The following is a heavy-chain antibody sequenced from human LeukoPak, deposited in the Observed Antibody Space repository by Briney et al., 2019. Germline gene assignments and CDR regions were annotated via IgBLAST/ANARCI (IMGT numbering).Heavy chain of an antibody. D-gene: IGHD6-13*01. V-gene: IGHV1-69*06. Sequence: SVKVSCKASGGTFSSYTISWVRQAPGQGLEWMGGIIPIFGTANYAQKFQGRVTITADKSTSTAFMELSSLRSEDTAVYYCARDSGSSWGLSGMDVRGKGTTVTVSS. CDR2: IIPIFGTA. CDR1: GGTFSSYT. CDR3: ARDSGSSWGLSGMDV. J-gene: IGHJ6*04.